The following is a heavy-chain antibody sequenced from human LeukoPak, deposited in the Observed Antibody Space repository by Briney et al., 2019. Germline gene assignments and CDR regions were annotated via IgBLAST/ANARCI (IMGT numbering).Heavy chain of an antibody. V-gene: IGHV4-4*07. Sequence: SETLSLTCTVSGGSISSYYWTWIRQPAGEGLEWIGRIYSSGSTNYNPSLKSRVTMSVDTSKNQFSLKLSSVTAADTAVYYCARGSYSGSSTGAFDIWGLGTMVTVSS. J-gene: IGHJ3*02. CDR1: GGSISSYY. D-gene: IGHD1-26*01. CDR2: IYSSGST. CDR3: ARGSYSGSSTGAFDI.